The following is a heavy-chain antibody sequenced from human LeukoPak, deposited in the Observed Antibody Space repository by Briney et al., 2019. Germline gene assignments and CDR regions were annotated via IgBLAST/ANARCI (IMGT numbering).Heavy chain of an antibody. Sequence: GGSLRLSCAASGFTFSMSWVRQAPGKGLEWVSAISRDGGSTYYADSVKGRFTISRDKSKSTLNLQMNSLRTGDTAVYYCAAAYFGVDQYYYGMDVWGQGTTVTVSS. V-gene: IGHV3-23*01. CDR2: ISRDGGST. D-gene: IGHD3-3*01. CDR3: AAAYFGVDQYYYGMDV. J-gene: IGHJ6*02. CDR1: GFTFS.